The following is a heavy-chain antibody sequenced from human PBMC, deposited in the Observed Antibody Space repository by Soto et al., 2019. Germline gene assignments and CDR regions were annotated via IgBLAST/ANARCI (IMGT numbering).Heavy chain of an antibody. J-gene: IGHJ6*02. V-gene: IGHV3-48*02. D-gene: IGHD2-15*01. CDR2: ISSSSSTI. Sequence: EVQLVESGGGLVQPGGSLRLSCAASGFTFSSYSMNWVRQAPGKGLEWVSYISSSSSTIYYADSVKGRFTISRDNAKNSLYLQMNSLRDEDTAVYYCARDRWYQDYYYYYGMDVWGQGTTVTVSS. CDR3: ARDRWYQDYYYYYGMDV. CDR1: GFTFSSYS.